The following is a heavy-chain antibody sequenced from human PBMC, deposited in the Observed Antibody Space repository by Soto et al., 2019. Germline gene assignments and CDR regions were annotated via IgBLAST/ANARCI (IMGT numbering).Heavy chain of an antibody. CDR3: ARVPASREKQLADLNYFDY. CDR2: IYYSGST. J-gene: IGHJ4*02. D-gene: IGHD6-6*01. CDR1: GGSISSGGYY. Sequence: SETLSLTCTVSGGSISSGGYYWSWIRQHPGKGLEWIGYIYYSGSTYYNPSLKSRVTISVDTSKNQFSLKLSSVTAADTAVYYCARVPASREKQLADLNYFDYWGQGTLVTVSS. V-gene: IGHV4-31*03.